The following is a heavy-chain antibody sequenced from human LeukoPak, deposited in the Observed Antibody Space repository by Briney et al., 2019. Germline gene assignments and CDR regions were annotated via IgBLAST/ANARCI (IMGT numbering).Heavy chain of an antibody. CDR2: INAGNGNT. D-gene: IGHD5-18*01. CDR1: GYTFTSYA. Sequence: ASGKVSCKASGYTFTSYAMHWVRQAPGQRLEWMGWINAGNGNTKYSQKFQGRVTITRDTSASTAYMELSSLRSEDTAVYYCARGPAIPPDTAMVNYGMDVWGQGTTVTVSS. V-gene: IGHV1-3*01. CDR3: ARGPAIPPDTAMVNYGMDV. J-gene: IGHJ6*02.